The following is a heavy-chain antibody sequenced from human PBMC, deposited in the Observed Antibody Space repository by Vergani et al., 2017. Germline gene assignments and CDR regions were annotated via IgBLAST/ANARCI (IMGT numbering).Heavy chain of an antibody. Sequence: QAQLVQSGAEVKKPGASVKVSCKASGYTFTGYYMHWVRQAPGQGLEWMGWINPNSGGTSYAQKFQGRVTMTRDTSISTAYMELSRLRSDDTAVYYCARELPQNGYKKGYSYGYRPEGYFDYWGQGTLVTVSS. D-gene: IGHD5-18*01. J-gene: IGHJ4*02. CDR2: INPNSGGT. CDR1: GYTFTGYY. V-gene: IGHV1-2*02. CDR3: ARELPQNGYKKGYSYGYRPEGYFDY.